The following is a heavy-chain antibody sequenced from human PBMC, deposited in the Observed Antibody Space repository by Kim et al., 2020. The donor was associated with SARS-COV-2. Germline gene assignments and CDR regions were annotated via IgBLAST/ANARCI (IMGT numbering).Heavy chain of an antibody. CDR3: ATNPAAGEQN. D-gene: IGHD6-13*01. CDR2: ET. Sequence: ETIYAQKFQGRVTMTEDTSTDTAYMELSSLRSEDTAVYYCATNPAAGEQNWGQGTLVTVSS. J-gene: IGHJ4*02. V-gene: IGHV1-24*01.